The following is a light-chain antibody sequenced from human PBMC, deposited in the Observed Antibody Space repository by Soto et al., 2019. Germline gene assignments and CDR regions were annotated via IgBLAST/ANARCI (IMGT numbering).Light chain of an antibody. CDR3: QQYGSSLLT. Sequence: EIVLTQSPATLSASPGESTTLSCRASQSVSSNLAWYQQKPGQAPRLLIVGASGRATGSPERFSGSGSGTDFSPTISRLEPEDSAVYYCQQYGSSLLTFGGGTKVDIK. CDR1: QSVSSN. CDR2: GAS. J-gene: IGKJ4*01. V-gene: IGKV3-20*01.